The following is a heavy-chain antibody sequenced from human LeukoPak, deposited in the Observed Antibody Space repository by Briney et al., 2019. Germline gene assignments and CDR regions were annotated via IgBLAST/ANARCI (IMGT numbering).Heavy chain of an antibody. CDR3: ARKAARAASPNFDY. J-gene: IGHJ4*02. V-gene: IGHV4-34*01. Sequence: SETLSLTCAVYGGSFSGYYWSWIRQPPGKGLEWIGEINHSGSTNYNPSLKSRVTIPVDTSKDQFSLKLSSVTAADTAVYYCARKAARAASPNFDYWGQGTLVTVSS. D-gene: IGHD6-6*01. CDR1: GGSFSGYY. CDR2: INHSGST.